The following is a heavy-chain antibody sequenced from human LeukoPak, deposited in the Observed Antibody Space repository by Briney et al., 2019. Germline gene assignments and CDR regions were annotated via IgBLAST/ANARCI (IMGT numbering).Heavy chain of an antibody. CDR3: AREEHRLAAAGTSAFDL. V-gene: IGHV3-74*01. J-gene: IGHJ3*01. D-gene: IGHD6-13*01. CDR2: INTDGGLT. Sequence: EGSLRLSCAASGFTFTDYWMHWVRQAPGKGLAWVSHINTDGGLTNYADSVKGRFTISRDNARNTLYLQMNSLSAEDTATYFCAREEHRLAAAGTSAFDLGGQGTVVTVSP. CDR1: GFTFTDYW.